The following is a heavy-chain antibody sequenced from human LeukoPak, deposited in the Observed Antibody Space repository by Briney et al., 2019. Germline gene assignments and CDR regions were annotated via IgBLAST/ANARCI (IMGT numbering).Heavy chain of an antibody. V-gene: IGHV4-59*01. CDR3: ARLSRAHYGDPPSDFDY. CDR1: GGSFSGYY. Sequence: KPSETLSLTCAVYGGSFSGYYWSWIRQPPGKGLEWIGYIHYSGSTNYNPSLKSRVTISIDTSKNQFSLKLSSVTAADTAVYYCARLSRAHYGDPPSDFDYWGQGTLVIVSS. D-gene: IGHD4-17*01. CDR2: IHYSGST. J-gene: IGHJ4*02.